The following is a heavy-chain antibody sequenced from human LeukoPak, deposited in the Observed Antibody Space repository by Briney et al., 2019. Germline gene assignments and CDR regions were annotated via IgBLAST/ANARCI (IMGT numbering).Heavy chain of an antibody. Sequence: GGSLRLSCTVSGFTFGDYAMSWVRQAPGEGLEWVGFIRRKADGGTTEYAASVKGRFTISRDDSKSIAYLQMNSLKTEDTAVYYCSTSNWFDPWGQGTLVTVSS. CDR1: GFTFGDYA. CDR2: IRRKADGGTT. J-gene: IGHJ5*02. CDR3: STSNWFDP. V-gene: IGHV3-49*04.